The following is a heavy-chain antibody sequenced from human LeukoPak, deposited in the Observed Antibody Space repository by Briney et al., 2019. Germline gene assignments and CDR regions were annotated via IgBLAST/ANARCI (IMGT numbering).Heavy chain of an antibody. CDR3: AKALTGTKAFDI. CDR2: ISSSGGST. J-gene: IGHJ3*02. CDR1: GFTFSSYA. Sequence: SGGSLRLSCAASGFTFSSYAMNWVRQAPGKGLEWVSHISSSGGSTYYAGSVKGRFTISRDNSKNTLYLQMNSLRAEDTAVYYCAKALTGTKAFDIWGHGTMVTVSS. D-gene: IGHD1-14*01. V-gene: IGHV3-23*01.